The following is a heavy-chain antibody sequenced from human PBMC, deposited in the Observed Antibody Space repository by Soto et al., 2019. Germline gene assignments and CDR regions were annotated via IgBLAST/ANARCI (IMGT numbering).Heavy chain of an antibody. CDR1: GFSFTSYA. J-gene: IGHJ1*01. V-gene: IGHV3-30-3*01. CDR2: ISSGGSNK. CDR3: ILVVVTSSTRLPPGGPFHH. Sequence: GGSLRLSCAASGFSFTSYAMHWVRQAPGKGLEWVAVISSGGSNKYYADSVKGRFTVSRDNSKNTLYLQMDSLRPEDTAVYYCILVVVTSSTRLPPGGPFHHWGQGTLVTVSS. D-gene: IGHD2-15*01.